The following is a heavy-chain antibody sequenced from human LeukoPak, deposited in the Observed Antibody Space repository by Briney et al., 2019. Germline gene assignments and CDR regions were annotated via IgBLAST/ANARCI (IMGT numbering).Heavy chain of an antibody. D-gene: IGHD1-7*01. J-gene: IGHJ4*02. CDR1: GYTFTGYY. CDR2: INPNSGDT. CDR3: ALGTAYTEHSFFDY. V-gene: IGHV1-2*02. Sequence: ASVKVSCKASGYTFTGYYLHWVRQAPGQGPEWMGWINPNSGDTNYAQKFQGRVTMTWDTSISTAYMGLSRLKTDDTAIYYCALGTAYTEHSFFDYWGQGTLVTVSS.